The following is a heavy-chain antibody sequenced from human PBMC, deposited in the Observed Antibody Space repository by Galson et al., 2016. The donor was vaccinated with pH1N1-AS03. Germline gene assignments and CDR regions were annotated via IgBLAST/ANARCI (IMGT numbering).Heavy chain of an antibody. CDR2: IDPSGGPT. CDR1: GYTFTGYY. J-gene: IGHJ4*02. V-gene: IGHV1-46*01. D-gene: IGHD3-16*02. CDR3: ARRYYFDY. Sequence: SVKVSCKASGYTFTGYYIQWVRQAPGQGLEWMGIIDPSGGPTTYAPKFQGRITITTDTSTSTVYMELVSLRSEDTAVYYCARRYYFDYWGQGTLVTVSS.